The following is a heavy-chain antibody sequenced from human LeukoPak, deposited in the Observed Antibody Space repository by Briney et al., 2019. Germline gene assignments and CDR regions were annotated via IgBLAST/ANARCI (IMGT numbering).Heavy chain of an antibody. CDR3: ARGKVLRYFDWLPDAFDI. D-gene: IGHD3-9*01. Sequence: GGSLRLSCAASGFTFSDYYMSWIRQAPGKGLEWVSYISSSSSYTNYADSVKGRFTISRDNAKNSLYLQMNSLRAEDTAVYCCARGKVLRYFDWLPDAFDIWGQGTMVTVSS. V-gene: IGHV3-11*06. CDR1: GFTFSDYY. CDR2: ISSSSSYT. J-gene: IGHJ3*02.